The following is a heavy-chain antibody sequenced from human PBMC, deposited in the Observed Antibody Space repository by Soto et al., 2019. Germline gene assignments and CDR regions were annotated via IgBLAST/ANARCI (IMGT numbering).Heavy chain of an antibody. CDR3: ARESDSGSYYFDY. Sequence: SGTLSLTCTVSGGSVSSGSYYCSWIRQPPGKGLEWIGYIYNSGSTNYNPALKSRVTISVDTSKKHFSLRMSSVTAADTAVYYCARESDSGSYYFDYWGRGTLVTVYS. V-gene: IGHV4-61*03. CDR2: IYNSGST. J-gene: IGHJ4*02. CDR1: GGSVSSGSYY. D-gene: IGHD3-10*01.